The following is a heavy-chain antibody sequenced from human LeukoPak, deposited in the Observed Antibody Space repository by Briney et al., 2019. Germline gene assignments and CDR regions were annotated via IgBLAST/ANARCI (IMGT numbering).Heavy chain of an antibody. V-gene: IGHV4-59*04. CDR3: ARDGEAARGDAFDI. Sequence: SETLSLTCTVSGGSISSYYWSWIRQTPGKGLEWIGNIYYSGSSYYNPSLKSRVTFSIDTSKNQVSLKLRSVTAADTAIYYCARDGEAARGDAFDIWGQGTTVTVSS. CDR2: IYYSGSS. J-gene: IGHJ3*02. D-gene: IGHD6-6*01. CDR1: GGSISSYY.